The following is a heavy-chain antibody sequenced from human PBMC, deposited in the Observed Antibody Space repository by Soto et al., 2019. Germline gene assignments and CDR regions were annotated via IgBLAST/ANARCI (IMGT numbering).Heavy chain of an antibody. J-gene: IGHJ4*02. CDR2: INHSGSA. V-gene: IGHV4-34*01. CDR3: ARLPGYCSGDSCRIVY. CDR1: GGSFSDYI. D-gene: IGHD2-15*01. Sequence: SETLSLTCDVYGGSFSDYIWTWIRQTPGKGLKWIGQINHSGSANYNPSLKSRVTISVHTSSSQFSLELSSVTAADTAVYFCARLPGYCSGDSCRIVYWGQGTRVTGS.